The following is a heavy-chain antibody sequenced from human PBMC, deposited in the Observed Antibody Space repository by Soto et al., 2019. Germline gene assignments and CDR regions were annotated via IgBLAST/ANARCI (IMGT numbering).Heavy chain of an antibody. Sequence: QVQLVQSGAEVKKPGSSVRISCMTSGGTFSSYGISWVRQAPGEGLEWMGGIIPIFGSPHYAQRFQGRVSKTANDSTTTAYMALSSFTSDATAGCDGVRHRPFRGWYGVLDYWGQGTLVTVSS. CDR2: IIPIFGSP. CDR3: VRHRPFRGWYGVLDY. J-gene: IGHJ4*02. V-gene: IGHV1-69*01. D-gene: IGHD6-19*01. CDR1: GGTFSSYG.